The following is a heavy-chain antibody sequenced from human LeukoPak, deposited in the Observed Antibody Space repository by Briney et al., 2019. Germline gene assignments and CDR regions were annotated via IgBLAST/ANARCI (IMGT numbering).Heavy chain of an antibody. D-gene: IGHD1-26*01. V-gene: IGHV3-23*01. Sequence: GGSLRLSCAASGFTFSSYAMSWVRQTPGKGLEWVSGITGSGGSTYYADSVKGRFTISRDNSKNTLYLQMNSLRAEDTAVYYCARGGSYLSAFDIWGQGTMVTVSS. CDR3: ARGGSYLSAFDI. CDR1: GFTFSSYA. CDR2: ITGSGGST. J-gene: IGHJ3*02.